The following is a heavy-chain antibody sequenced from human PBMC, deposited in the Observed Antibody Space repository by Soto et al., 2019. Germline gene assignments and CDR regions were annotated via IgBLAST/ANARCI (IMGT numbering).Heavy chain of an antibody. J-gene: IGHJ5*02. CDR2: MNTNSGNT. V-gene: IGHV1-8*01. CDR1: GYTFTSYD. CDR3: ARGPAAAVTFDP. D-gene: IGHD6-13*01. Sequence: QVQLVQSGAEVKKSGASVKVSCKASGYTFTSYDINWVRQATGQGLEWMGWMNTNSGNTGYAQKFQGRVTMTRNTSIRTAYMELSSLRSEDTAVYYCARGPAAAVTFDPWGQGTLVTVSS.